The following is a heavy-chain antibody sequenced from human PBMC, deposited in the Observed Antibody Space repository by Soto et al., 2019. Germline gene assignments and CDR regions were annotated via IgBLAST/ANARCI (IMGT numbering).Heavy chain of an antibody. CDR2: ISAYNGNT. CDR3: ARQSLGSSTSINFDY. V-gene: IGHV1-18*01. CDR1: GYTFTSYG. D-gene: IGHD2-2*01. J-gene: IGHJ4*02. Sequence: ASVKVSCKASGYTFTSYGTSWVRQAPGQGLEWMGWISAYNGNTNYAQKLQGRVTMTTDTSTSTAYMELRSLRSDDTAVYYCARQSLGSSTSINFDYWGQGTLVTVSS.